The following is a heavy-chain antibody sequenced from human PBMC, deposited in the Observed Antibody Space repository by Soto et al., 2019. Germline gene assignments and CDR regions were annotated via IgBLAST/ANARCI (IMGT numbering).Heavy chain of an antibody. J-gene: IGHJ4*02. D-gene: IGHD6-25*01. CDR3: ARDWVFYGYNFDY. CDR2: INADNGNI. V-gene: IGHV1-3*01. CDR1: GYTFTSYA. Sequence: QVQLVQSGAEVEKPGASVKVSCKASGYTFTSYAMHWVRQAPGQRLEWMGWINADNGNIKYSQTFQGRVTITRDISASTAYMELSSLRSEDTAVYYCARDWVFYGYNFDYWGQGTLVTVSS.